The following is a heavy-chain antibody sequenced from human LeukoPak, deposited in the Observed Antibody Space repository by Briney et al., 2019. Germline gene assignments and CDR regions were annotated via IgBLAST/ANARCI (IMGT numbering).Heavy chain of an antibody. V-gene: IGHV4-4*07. CDR3: AREGPIVAVDY. J-gene: IGHJ4*02. D-gene: IGHD5-12*01. CDR1: GGSISSYY. Sequence: PSETLSLTCTVSGGSISSYYWSWLRQPAGNGLEWIGRIYTSGSTNYNPSLRSRVTMSVDTSKNQFSLKLSSVTAADTAVYYCAREGPIVAVDYWGQGTLVTVSS. CDR2: IYTSGST.